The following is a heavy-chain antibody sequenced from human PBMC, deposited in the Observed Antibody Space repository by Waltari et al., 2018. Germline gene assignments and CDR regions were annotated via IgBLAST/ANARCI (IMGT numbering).Heavy chain of an antibody. D-gene: IGHD2-2*01. Sequence: QVQLVQSGAEVKKPGASVKVTCQACGDTGNGYNMSWVRQAPGQGLEWMGWINPNSCATNYAQNFQGRVTMTRDTSINTAYMELNRLGSDDSAVYYCATYPRMIPSAAPPFDYWGQGTLVTVSS. CDR2: INPNSCAT. CDR1: GDTGNGYN. V-gene: IGHV1-2*02. J-gene: IGHJ4*02. CDR3: ATYPRMIPSAAPPFDY.